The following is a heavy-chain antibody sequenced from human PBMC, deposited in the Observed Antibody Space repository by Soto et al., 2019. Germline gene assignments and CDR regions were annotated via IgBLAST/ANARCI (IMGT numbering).Heavy chain of an antibody. CDR1: GFTFSSYW. D-gene: IGHD4-17*01. V-gene: IGHV3-7*01. CDR3: ARDHGDYYYYYMDV. J-gene: IGHJ6*03. Sequence: LRLSCAASGFTFSSYWMSWVRQAPGKGLEWVANIKQDGSEKYYVDSVKGRFTISRDNAKNSLYLQMNSLRAEDTAVYYCARDHGDYYYYYMDVWGKGTTVTVSS. CDR2: IKQDGSEK.